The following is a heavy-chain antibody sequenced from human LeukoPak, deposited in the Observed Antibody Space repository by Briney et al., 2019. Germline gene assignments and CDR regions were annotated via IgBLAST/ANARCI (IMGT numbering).Heavy chain of an antibody. CDR3: ARGVNTDY. CDR1: GGTFSSYA. J-gene: IGHJ4*02. CDR2: MNPNSGNT. V-gene: IGHV1-8*03. D-gene: IGHD2-2*02. Sequence: ASVKVSCKASGGTFSSYAISWVRQAPGQGLEWMGWMNPNSGNTGYAQKFQGRVTITRNTSISTAYMELSSLGSEDTAVYYCARGVNTDYWGQGTLVTVSS.